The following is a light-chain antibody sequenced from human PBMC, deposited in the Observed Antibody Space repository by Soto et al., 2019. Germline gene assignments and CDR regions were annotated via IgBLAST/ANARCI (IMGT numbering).Light chain of an antibody. CDR1: QSVSRSY. J-gene: IGKJ4*01. CDR3: QQYNNWPLT. V-gene: IGKV3D-15*01. Sequence: ELVLTQSPGTLSLSLGARATLSCRASQSVSRSYLAWYQQKPGQAPRLLIYGASTRPTGIPARFSGSGYGTAFTLTIISLQSEDAAVYDGQQYNNWPLTFGGGTKVDIK. CDR2: GAS.